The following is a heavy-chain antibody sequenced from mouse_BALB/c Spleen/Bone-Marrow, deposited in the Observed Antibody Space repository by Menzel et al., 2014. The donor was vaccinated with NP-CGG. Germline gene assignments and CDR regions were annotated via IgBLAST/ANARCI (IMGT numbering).Heavy chain of an antibody. CDR3: AAYYRYLAWFAY. J-gene: IGHJ3*01. D-gene: IGHD2-14*01. V-gene: IGHV14-3*02. Sequence: VQLQQSGAELVKPGASVKLSCTASGFNIKDTYMHWVKQRPEQGLEWIGRIDPANGNTKYDPKFQGKATMTADTSSNTAYLQLSSLTSEDTAVYYCAAYYRYLAWFAYWGQGTLVTVSA. CDR2: IDPANGNT. CDR1: GFNIKDTY.